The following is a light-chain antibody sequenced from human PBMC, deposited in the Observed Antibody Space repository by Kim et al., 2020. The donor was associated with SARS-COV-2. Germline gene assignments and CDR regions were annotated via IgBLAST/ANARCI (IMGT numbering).Light chain of an antibody. CDR2: DAS. CDR3: QQYNSYSEYT. J-gene: IGKJ2*01. Sequence: ASVGDRVTITRRASQSINTWLAWYQQKTGKAPKLLIYDASSMESGGPSRFSGSGTGTEFTLTVSGLQSDDFATYNCQQYNSYSEYTFGQGTKLEI. V-gene: IGKV1-5*01. CDR1: QSINTW.